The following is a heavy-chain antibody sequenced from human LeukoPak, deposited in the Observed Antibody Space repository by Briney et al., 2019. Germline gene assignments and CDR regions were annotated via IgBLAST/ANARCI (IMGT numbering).Heavy chain of an antibody. CDR1: GYSFVSYW. J-gene: IGHJ3*01. Sequence: GESLKISCKGSGYSFVSYWIGWVRQMPGKGLEWMGIIHPRDSDTRYSPSFQGQVTISADKSITTAYLQWSSLKASDTAIYYCARPIDGADAYDVRGQGTKVTVSS. CDR3: ARPIDGADAYDV. D-gene: IGHD5-24*01. CDR2: IHPRDSDT. V-gene: IGHV5-51*01.